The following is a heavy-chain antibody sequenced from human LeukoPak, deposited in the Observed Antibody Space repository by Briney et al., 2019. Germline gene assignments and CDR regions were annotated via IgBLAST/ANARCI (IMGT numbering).Heavy chain of an antibody. Sequence: GGSLRLSCAASGFTFDDYGMSWVRQAPGKGLEWVSGINWNGGSTGYADSVKGRFTISRDNSKNTLYLQMNSLSAEDTAVYYCARARNGSLDYWGQGTLVPVSS. CDR1: GFTFDDYG. CDR3: ARARNGSLDY. CDR2: INWNGGST. D-gene: IGHD6-19*01. V-gene: IGHV3-20*04. J-gene: IGHJ4*02.